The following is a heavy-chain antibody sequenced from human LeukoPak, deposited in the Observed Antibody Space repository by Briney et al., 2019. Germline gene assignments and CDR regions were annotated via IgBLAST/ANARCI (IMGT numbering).Heavy chain of an antibody. J-gene: IGHJ4*02. CDR1: GYTFTNYA. Sequence: ASVKVSCKASGYTFTNYAVHWVRQAPGQRLEWMGWINAGNGKTNYSQKFQVRVTLTWDTSASTVYMELSSLRSEDTAVYYCARGYYDLLTGHVVTYYFDYWGQGTLVTVSS. V-gene: IGHV1-3*01. D-gene: IGHD3-9*01. CDR2: INAGNGKT. CDR3: ARGYYDLLTGHVVTYYFDY.